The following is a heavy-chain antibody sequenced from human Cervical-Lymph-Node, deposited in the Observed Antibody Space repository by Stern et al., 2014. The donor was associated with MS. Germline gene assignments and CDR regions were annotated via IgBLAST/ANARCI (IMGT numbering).Heavy chain of an antibody. CDR1: GFTFSSYA. CDR3: ARGTYHSGDY. V-gene: IGHV3-30*01. CDR2: ISYDGRNK. D-gene: IGHD6-13*01. J-gene: IGHJ4*02. Sequence: VQLEESGGGVVQHGRALRLSCAASGFTFSSYAMHWVRQAPGQGLEWVAVISYDGRNKYYADSVKGRFTISRDDSKNTLYLQMNSLRAEDTAVYYCARGTYHSGDYWGQGTLVTVSS.